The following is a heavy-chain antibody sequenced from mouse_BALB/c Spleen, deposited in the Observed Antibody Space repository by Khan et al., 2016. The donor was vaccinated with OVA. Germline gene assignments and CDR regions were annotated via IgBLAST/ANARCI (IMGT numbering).Heavy chain of an antibody. CDR2: INPHIGET. CDR3: ARKYGSDFDY. V-gene: IGHV1-20*02. J-gene: IGHJ2*01. D-gene: IGHD1-1*01. Sequence: VQLKQSGPELVKPGASVKISCKASGYSFTGYFMNWVMQSHGKSLEWIGRINPHIGETLYNQKLKGKATLTVDESSRTVHMALRRLASEESAGYYCARKYGSDFDYWGQGTTLTVSS. CDR1: GYSFTGYF.